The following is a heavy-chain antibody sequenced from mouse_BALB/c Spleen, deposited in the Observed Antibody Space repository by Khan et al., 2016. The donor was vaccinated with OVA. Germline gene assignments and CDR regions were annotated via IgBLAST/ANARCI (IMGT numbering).Heavy chain of an antibody. J-gene: IGHJ3*01. Sequence: QVQLKQSGAELVKPGASVKLSCKASGYTFTSYYIYWVKQRPGQGLEWIGEINPSNGGTNFNEKFKDKATLTVDKSSSTTSMQLSSLTSEDSAVYYWTRGGYSSFAYWGQGTLVTVSA. CDR1: GYTFTSYY. CDR2: INPSNGGT. D-gene: IGHD1-3*01. V-gene: IGHV1S81*02. CDR3: TRGGYSSFAY.